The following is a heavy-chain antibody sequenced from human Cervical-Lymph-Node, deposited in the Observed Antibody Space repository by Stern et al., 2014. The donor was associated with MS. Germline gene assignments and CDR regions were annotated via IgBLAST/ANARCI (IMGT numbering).Heavy chain of an antibody. Sequence: QVQLQESGPGLVKPSQTLSLTCTVSGGSISSGDYYWSWIRQPPGKGLEWIGYIYYSGSTYYNPSLKSRVNISVDTSKNQFSLNLSSVTAADTAVYYCARAGVQLWFPYLDYWGQGTLVTVSS. CDR3: ARAGVQLWFPYLDY. V-gene: IGHV4-30-4*01. J-gene: IGHJ4*02. CDR1: GGSISSGDYY. CDR2: IYYSGST. D-gene: IGHD5-18*01.